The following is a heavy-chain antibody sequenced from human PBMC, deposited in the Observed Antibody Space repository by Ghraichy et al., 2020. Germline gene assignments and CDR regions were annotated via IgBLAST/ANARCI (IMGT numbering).Heavy chain of an antibody. J-gene: IGHJ6*02. CDR2: IYYSGST. CDR1: GGSIGSSTYY. Sequence: SQTLSLTCTVSGGSIGSSTYYWGWIRQPPGKGLEWIGSIYYSGSTYCNPSLKSRVTISVDTSKNQFSLKLSSVTAADTAVYYCARDESIRSCGDCYSLLDYYYGMDVWGQGTTVTVSS. D-gene: IGHD2-21*02. V-gene: IGHV4-39*07. CDR3: ARDESIRSCGDCYSLLDYYYGMDV.